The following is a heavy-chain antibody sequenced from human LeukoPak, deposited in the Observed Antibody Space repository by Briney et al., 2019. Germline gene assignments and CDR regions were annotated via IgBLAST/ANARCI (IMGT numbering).Heavy chain of an antibody. D-gene: IGHD1-26*01. Sequence: ASVKVSCKVSGYTLTELSMHWVRQAPGKGLEWMGGLDPEDGETIYAQKFQGRVTMTEDTSTDTAYMELSSLRSEDTAVYYCATAPVVGATSLYYFDYWGQGTLVTVSS. CDR2: LDPEDGET. CDR3: ATAPVVGATSLYYFDY. J-gene: IGHJ4*02. CDR1: GYTLTELS. V-gene: IGHV1-24*01.